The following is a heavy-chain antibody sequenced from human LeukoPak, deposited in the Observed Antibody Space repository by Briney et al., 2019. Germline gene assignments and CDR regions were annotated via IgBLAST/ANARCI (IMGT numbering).Heavy chain of an antibody. Sequence: GGSLRLSCAASGFTFSSYWMSWVRQAPGKGLEWVSTISGSGGSTYYADSVKGRFTISRDNPKNTLSLQMNSLRAEDTAVYYCAKGSAYADFWGQGTLVTVSS. D-gene: IGHD3-3*01. V-gene: IGHV3-23*01. CDR1: GFTFSSYW. CDR3: AKGSAYADF. CDR2: ISGSGGST. J-gene: IGHJ4*02.